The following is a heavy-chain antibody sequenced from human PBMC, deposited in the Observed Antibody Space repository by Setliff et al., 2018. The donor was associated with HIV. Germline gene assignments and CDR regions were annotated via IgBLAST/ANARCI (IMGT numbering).Heavy chain of an antibody. J-gene: IGHJ4*02. CDR2: ISSSSSYI. Sequence: PGGSLRLSCAASGFSFNNYNMNWVRQAPGKGLEWVSSISSSSSYIYYADSVKGRFTISRDNAKNSLYLEMNRLRADDTAVYFCARVITVLRSSDWSYYFDYWGQGTLVTVSS. V-gene: IGHV3-21*04. CDR1: GFSFNNYN. CDR3: ARVITVLRSSDWSYYFDY. D-gene: IGHD3-9*01.